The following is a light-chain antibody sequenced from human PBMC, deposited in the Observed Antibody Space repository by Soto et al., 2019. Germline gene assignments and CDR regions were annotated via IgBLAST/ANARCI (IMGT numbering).Light chain of an antibody. CDR1: KLGDKY. CDR3: QAWDSSTAV. Sequence: SYELTQPPSVSVSPGLTASITCSGDKLGDKYACWYQQKPGQSPVLVIYQDTMRPSGIPERFSGSNSGNTATLTISETQAMDEADYYCQAWDSSTAVFGGGTKLTVL. V-gene: IGLV3-1*01. CDR2: QDT. J-gene: IGLJ2*01.